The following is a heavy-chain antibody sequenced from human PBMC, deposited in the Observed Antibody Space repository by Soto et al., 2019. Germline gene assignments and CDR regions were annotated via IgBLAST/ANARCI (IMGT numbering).Heavy chain of an antibody. V-gene: IGHV3-23*01. CDR2: ISGSGGST. D-gene: IGHD6-13*01. CDR1: GFTFSSYA. CDR3: ARDLGYSSSVLDY. Sequence: GGSLRLSCAASGFTFSSYAMSWVRQAPGKGLEWVSAISGSGGSTYYADSVKGRFTISRDNSKNTLYLQMNSLRAEDTAVYYCARDLGYSSSVLDYWGQGTLVTVSS. J-gene: IGHJ4*02.